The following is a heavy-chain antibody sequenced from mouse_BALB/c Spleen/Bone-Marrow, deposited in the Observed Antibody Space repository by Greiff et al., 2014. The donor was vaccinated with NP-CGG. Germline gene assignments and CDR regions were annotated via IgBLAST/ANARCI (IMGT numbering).Heavy chain of an antibody. Sequence: QVQLQQSGAELVRPGASVQLSCKASGYTFTSYWMSWVKQRPVQGLEWIGRIDPYDSETDYNQKFKDKAILTVDKSSSTAYMQRSSRKSEDAAVYYGARWDHFHWFFDVWGAGTTVTVAS. D-gene: IGHD1-2*01. V-gene: IGHV1-52*01. CDR1: GYTFTSYW. CDR3: ARWDHFHWFFDV. J-gene: IGHJ1*01. CDR2: IDPYDSET.